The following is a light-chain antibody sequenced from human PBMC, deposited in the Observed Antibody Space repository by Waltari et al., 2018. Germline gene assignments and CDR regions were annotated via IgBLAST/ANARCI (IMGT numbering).Light chain of an antibody. V-gene: IGKV4-1*01. J-gene: IGKJ4*01. CDR2: WAS. Sequence: DIVMTQSPDSLAVSLGERATINCKSSKSVLFSSNNKTYLTWYQQKPRQPPRLLIYWASSRESGVPDRFSGGGSGTDFTLTISSLQAEDVAVYYCQQYAAFGGGTKVEIK. CDR1: KSVLFSSNNKTY. CDR3: QQYAA.